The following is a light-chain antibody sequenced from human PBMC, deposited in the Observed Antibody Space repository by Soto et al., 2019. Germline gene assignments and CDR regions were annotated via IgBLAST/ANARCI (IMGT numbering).Light chain of an antibody. V-gene: IGKV3-15*01. CDR1: LSVYSN. J-gene: IGKJ1*01. Sequence: EIVMTQSPATLSVSPGGRATLSCRASLSVYSNLAWYQQKPGQAPRLLIYGTSTRATGIPARFSGSGSGTEFTLTISSLQSEDFAVYYCQQYNNWWSFGQGTKVEIK. CDR2: GTS. CDR3: QQYNNWWS.